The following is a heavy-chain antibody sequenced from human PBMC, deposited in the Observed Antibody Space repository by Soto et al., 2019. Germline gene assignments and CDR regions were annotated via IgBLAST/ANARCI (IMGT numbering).Heavy chain of an antibody. CDR2: ISSSSSYI. D-gene: IGHD1-1*01. CDR1: GFTFSSYI. V-gene: IGHV3-21*01. J-gene: IGHJ6*02. CDR3: VKTGTPYYYYGMDV. Sequence: PGGSQRLSCAACGFTFSSYIMNWVRQTPGKGLEWVSSISSSSSYIYYADSVKGRFTISRDNAKNSLYLQMNSLRAEDTAVYYCVKTGTPYYYYGMDVWGQGTRSPSP.